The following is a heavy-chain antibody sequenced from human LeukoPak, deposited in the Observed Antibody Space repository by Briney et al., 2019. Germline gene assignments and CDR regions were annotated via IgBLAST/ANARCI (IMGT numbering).Heavy chain of an antibody. J-gene: IGHJ4*02. CDR1: GFILSNYA. CDR2: ISASGADT. V-gene: IGHV3-23*01. Sequence: GGSLRLSCAASGFILSNYATSWVRQAPGKGLGWVSSISASGADTYYTDSVKGRFTISRDTSKNTLYLQMNSLRDEDTALYYCAKQLDSGNYYPTGDDYWGQGTLVTVSS. CDR3: AKQLDSGNYYPTGDDY. D-gene: IGHD3-10*01.